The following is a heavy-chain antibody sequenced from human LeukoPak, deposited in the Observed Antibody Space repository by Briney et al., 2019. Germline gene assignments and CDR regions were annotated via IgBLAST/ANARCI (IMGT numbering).Heavy chain of an antibody. CDR1: GFTFSDYY. Sequence: GGSLRLSCAASGFTFSDYYMSWIRQAPGKGLEWVSYISSSGSTIYYADSVKGRFTISRDNAKNSLYLQMNSLRAEDTAVYYCARNTAMVTGDYYYYYMDVWGKGTTVTVSS. D-gene: IGHD5-18*01. V-gene: IGHV3-11*01. J-gene: IGHJ6*03. CDR2: ISSSGSTI. CDR3: ARNTAMVTGDYYYYYMDV.